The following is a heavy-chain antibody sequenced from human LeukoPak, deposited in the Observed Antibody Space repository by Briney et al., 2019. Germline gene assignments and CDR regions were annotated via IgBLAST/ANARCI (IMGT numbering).Heavy chain of an antibody. V-gene: IGHV1-2*06. CDR3: ARDESYYDFWSGYYKGLNYFDY. CDR1: GYTFTGYY. D-gene: IGHD3-3*01. CDR2: INPNRGGT. J-gene: IGHJ4*02. Sequence: ASVKVSCKASGYTFTGYYMHWVRQAPGQGLEWMGRINPNRGGTNYAQKFQGRVTMTRDTSISTAYMELSRLRSDDTAVYYCARDESYYDFWSGYYKGLNYFDYWGQGTLVTVSS.